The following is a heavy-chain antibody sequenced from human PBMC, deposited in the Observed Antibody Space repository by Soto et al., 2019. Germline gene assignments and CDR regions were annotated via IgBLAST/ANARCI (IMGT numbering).Heavy chain of an antibody. CDR1: GYTFTSYG. D-gene: IGHD3-3*01. J-gene: IGHJ4*02. CDR3: ARGTPYYDFWSGYSALDY. Sequence: AASVKVSCKASGYTFTSYGISWVRQAPGQGLEWMGWISAYNGNTNYAQKLQGRVTMTTDTSTSTAYMELRSLRSDDTAVYYCARGTPYYDFWSGYSALDYWGQGTLVTVS. CDR2: ISAYNGNT. V-gene: IGHV1-18*01.